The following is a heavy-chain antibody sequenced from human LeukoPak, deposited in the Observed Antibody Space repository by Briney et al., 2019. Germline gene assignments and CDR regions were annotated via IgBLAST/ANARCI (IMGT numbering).Heavy chain of an antibody. CDR1: GYTFTSYY. V-gene: IGHV1-46*01. CDR3: ARVGGSSGWYYRFDP. D-gene: IGHD6-19*01. J-gene: IGHJ5*02. CDR2: INPSGGST. Sequence: ASVKVSCKASGYTFTSYYMHWVRQAPGQGLEWMGIINPSGGSTSYAQKFQGRVTMTRDTSTSTVYMELSSLRSEDTAVYYCARVGGSSGWYYRFDPWGQGTLVTVSS.